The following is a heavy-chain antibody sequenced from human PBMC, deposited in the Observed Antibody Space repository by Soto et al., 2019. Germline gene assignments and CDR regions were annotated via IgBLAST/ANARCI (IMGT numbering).Heavy chain of an antibody. V-gene: IGHV4-30-2*01. CDR3: ARGSPYYDSSGYYPPTFDY. Sequence: PSETLSLTCAVSGGSISSGGYSWSWIRQPPGKGLEWIGYIYHSGSTYYNPSLKSRVTISVDRSKNQFSLKLSSVTAADTAVYYCARGSPYYDSSGYYPPTFDYWGKGTLVTVSS. D-gene: IGHD3-22*01. J-gene: IGHJ4*02. CDR1: GGSISSGGYS. CDR2: IYHSGST.